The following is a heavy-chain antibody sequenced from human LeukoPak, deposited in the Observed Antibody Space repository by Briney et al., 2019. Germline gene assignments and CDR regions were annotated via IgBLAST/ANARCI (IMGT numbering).Heavy chain of an antibody. J-gene: IGHJ6*03. CDR2: IYYSGST. CDR1: GDSFSSYH. V-gene: IGHV4-39*01. D-gene: IGHD6-13*01. CDR3: ARARTQQLVRSRYYYYYMDV. Sequence: SETLSLTCTVSGDSFSSYHWSWIRQPPGKGLEWIGSIYYSGSTYYNPSLKSRVTISVDTSKNQFSLKLSSVTAADTAVYYCARARTQQLVRSRYYYYYMDVWGKGTTVTISS.